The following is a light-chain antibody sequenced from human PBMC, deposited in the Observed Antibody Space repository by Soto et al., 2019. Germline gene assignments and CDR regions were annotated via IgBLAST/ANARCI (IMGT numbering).Light chain of an antibody. CDR2: AAS. J-gene: IGKJ1*01. V-gene: IGKV1-8*01. CDR1: QGISSY. CDR3: QQYYSYPRT. Sequence: AIRMTQSPSSLSASTGDRVTITCRASQGISSYLAWYQQKPGQAPKLLIYAASTLQSGVPSRFSGSGSGTDVTLTISCLQSEEVATDDCQQYYSYPRTFGQGTKVEIK.